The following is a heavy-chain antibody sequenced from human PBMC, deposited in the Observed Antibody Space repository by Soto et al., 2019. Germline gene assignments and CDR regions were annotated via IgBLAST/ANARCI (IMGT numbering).Heavy chain of an antibody. CDR1: GFTFSNFP. J-gene: IGHJ4*02. CDR3: EKGGHFDY. Sequence: EVQVLESGGGLVQPGGSLILSCATSGFTFSNFPMSWGRQAPGKGMEWVSEISRSGDITYYADSVKGRFTISRDNSKNTLYMQMNSLRVADTALDYCEKGGHFDYWGQGTLVTVSS. CDR2: ISRSGDIT. V-gene: IGHV3-23*01. D-gene: IGHD5-12*01.